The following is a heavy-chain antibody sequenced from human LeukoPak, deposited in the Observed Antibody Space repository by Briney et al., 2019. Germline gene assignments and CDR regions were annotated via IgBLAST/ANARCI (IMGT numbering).Heavy chain of an antibody. Sequence: PGGSLRLSCAASGFTFSSYAMSWVRQAPGKGLEWVSAISGSGGSTYYADSVKGRFTISRDNSKNTLYLQMNSLRAEDTAVYYCAKGPAMYYYDSTATGYFDYWGQGTLVTVSS. D-gene: IGHD3-22*01. J-gene: IGHJ4*02. CDR1: GFTFSSYA. V-gene: IGHV3-23*01. CDR2: ISGSGGST. CDR3: AKGPAMYYYDSTATGYFDY.